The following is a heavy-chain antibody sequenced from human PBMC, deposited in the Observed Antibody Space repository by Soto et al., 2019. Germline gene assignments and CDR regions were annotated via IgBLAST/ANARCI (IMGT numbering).Heavy chain of an antibody. CDR2: IYWDDDK. CDR1: GFSLSTSGVG. J-gene: IGHJ4*02. D-gene: IGHD3-22*01. CDR3: ARTSYYDSSGYYNY. Sequence: SGPTLVNPTHTLTLTCTFSGFSLSTSGVGVGWIRQPPGKALEWLALIYWDDDKRYSPSLKSRLTITKETSKNQVVLTITNMEPVDKATYYCARTSYYDSSGYYNYLGQLTLVTICS. V-gene: IGHV2-5*02.